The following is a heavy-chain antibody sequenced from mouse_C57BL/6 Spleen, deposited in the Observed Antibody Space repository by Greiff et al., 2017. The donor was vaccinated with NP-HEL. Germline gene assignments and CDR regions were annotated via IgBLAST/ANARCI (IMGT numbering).Heavy chain of an antibody. V-gene: IGHV1-26*01. CDR1: GYTFTDYY. Sequence: VQLQQSGPELVKPGASVKISCKASGYTFTDYYMNWVKQSHGKSLEWIGDINPNNGGTSYNQKFKGKATLTVDKSSSTAYMELRSLTSEDSAVYYCARNWDGHYWGQGTTLTVSS. CDR2: INPNNGGT. CDR3: ARNWDGHY. J-gene: IGHJ2*01. D-gene: IGHD4-1*01.